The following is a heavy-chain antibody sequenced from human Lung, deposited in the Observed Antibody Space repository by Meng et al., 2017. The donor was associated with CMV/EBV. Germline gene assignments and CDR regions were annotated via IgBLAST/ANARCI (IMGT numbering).Heavy chain of an antibody. D-gene: IGHD2-2*01. J-gene: IGHJ6*02. V-gene: IGHV3-30*02. CDR3: AKDFCSSTSCYRSYYYYYGMDV. CDR1: GFTFSSYG. CDR2: IRYDGSNK. Sequence: GEXXKIPCAAPGFTFSSYGMHWVRQAPGKGLEGVAFIRYDGSNKYYADSVKGRFTISRDNSKNTLYLQMNSLRAEDTAVYYCAKDFCSSTSCYRSYYYYYGMDVXGQGXTVTVSS.